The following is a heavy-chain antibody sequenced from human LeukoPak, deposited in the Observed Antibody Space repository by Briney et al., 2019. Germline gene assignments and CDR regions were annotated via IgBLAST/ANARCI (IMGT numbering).Heavy chain of an antibody. CDR3: ASEAFCAGGSCNVQRVPS. J-gene: IGHJ5*02. CDR2: IDTNTGAT. CDR1: GYTFTAYY. V-gene: IGHV1-2*02. D-gene: IGHD2-8*02. Sequence: ASVKVSCKASGYTFTAYYIYWGRQAPRQGLEWIGLIDTNTGATKYAQKFQGRVTITRDTCTGTAYMELSSLISGDTALYYCASEAFCAGGSCNVQRVPSWGPGTLVTVSS.